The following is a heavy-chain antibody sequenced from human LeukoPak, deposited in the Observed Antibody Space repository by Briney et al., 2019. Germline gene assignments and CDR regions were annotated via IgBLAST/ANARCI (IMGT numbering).Heavy chain of an antibody. Sequence: ASVKLSCKAFGYTFTGYWMHWVRQAPGQGPEWMGVISPSGGSTIYAQKFKGRVTLTRDMSTSTDYLELSSLRSEDTAVYYCARVGERWLQYPDYWGQGTLVTVSS. CDR3: ARVGERWLQYPDY. V-gene: IGHV1-46*01. D-gene: IGHD5-24*01. CDR1: GYTFTGYW. J-gene: IGHJ4*02. CDR2: ISPSGGST.